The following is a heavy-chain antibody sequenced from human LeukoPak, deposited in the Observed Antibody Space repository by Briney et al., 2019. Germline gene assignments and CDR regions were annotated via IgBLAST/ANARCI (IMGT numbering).Heavy chain of an antibody. CDR3: ARVVVVAATV. V-gene: IGHV4-39*07. D-gene: IGHD2-15*01. CDR1: GGSISSSSYY. Sequence: SETLSLTCTVSGGSISSSSYYWGWIRQPPGKGLEWIGSIYYSGSTYYNPSLKSRVTISVDTSKNQFSLKLSSVTAADTAVYYCARVVVVAATVWGQGTLVTVSS. J-gene: IGHJ4*02. CDR2: IYYSGST.